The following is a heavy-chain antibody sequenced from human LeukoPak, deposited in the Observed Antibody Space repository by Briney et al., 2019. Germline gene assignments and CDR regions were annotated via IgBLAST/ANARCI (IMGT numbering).Heavy chain of an antibody. Sequence: ASVKVSCKASGYTFTSYGISWVRQAPGQGLEWMGWISAYNGHTNYAQKLQGRVTMTTDTSTSTAYMELRSLRSDDTDVYYCARDTYTIFGVVTQTRNYMDVWGKGTTVTVSS. D-gene: IGHD3-3*01. CDR3: ARDTYTIFGVVTQTRNYMDV. CDR2: ISAYNGHT. V-gene: IGHV1-18*01. CDR1: GYTFTSYG. J-gene: IGHJ6*03.